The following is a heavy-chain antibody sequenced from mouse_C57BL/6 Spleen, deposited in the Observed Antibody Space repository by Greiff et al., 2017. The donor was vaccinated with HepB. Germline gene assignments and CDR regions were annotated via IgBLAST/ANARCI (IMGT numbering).Heavy chain of an antibody. J-gene: IGHJ1*03. V-gene: IGHV5-6*01. CDR3: ARVYFDV. CDR1: GFTFSSYG. CDR2: ISSGGSYT. Sequence: EVQGVESGGDLVKPGGSLKLSCAASGFTFSSYGMSWVRQTPDKRLEWVATISSGGSYTYYPDSVKGRFTISRDNAKNTLYLQLSSLKSEDTAMYYRARVYFDVWGTGTTVTVSS.